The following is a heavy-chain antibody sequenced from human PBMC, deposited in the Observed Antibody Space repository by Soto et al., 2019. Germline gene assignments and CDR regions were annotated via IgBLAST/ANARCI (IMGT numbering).Heavy chain of an antibody. V-gene: IGHV1-69*01. CDR3: ARGPDIVVVVAATPAHLPYYYGMDV. Sequence: QVQLVQSGAEVKKPGSSVKVSCKASGGTFSSYAISWVRQAPGQGLEWMGGIIPIFGTANYAQKFQGRVTITADESTSTAYMELSSLRSEDTAVYYCARGPDIVVVVAATPAHLPYYYGMDVWGQGTTVTVSS. CDR2: IIPIFGTA. CDR1: GGTFSSYA. J-gene: IGHJ6*02. D-gene: IGHD2-15*01.